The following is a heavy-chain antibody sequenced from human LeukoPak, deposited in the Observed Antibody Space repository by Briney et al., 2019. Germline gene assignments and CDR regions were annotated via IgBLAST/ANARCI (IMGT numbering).Heavy chain of an antibody. V-gene: IGHV3-21*01. D-gene: IGHD5-12*01. CDR1: GFTFSSYS. Sequence: GGSLRLSCAASGFTFSSYSMNWVHQAPGKGLECVSSISSSSGYIYYADSVKGRLTISRDKAKTSLYLQMNRLRGEDTAVYYFSSRGGWLRFGRLDWGEGTRVTVSS. J-gene: IGHJ4*02. CDR3: SSRGGWLRFGRLD. CDR2: ISSSSGYI.